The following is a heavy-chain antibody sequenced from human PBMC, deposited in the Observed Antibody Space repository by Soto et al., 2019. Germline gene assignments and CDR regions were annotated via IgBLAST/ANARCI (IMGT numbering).Heavy chain of an antibody. CDR3: ARDLHCSGGSCPTY. CDR2: ISSNGGST. J-gene: IGHJ4*02. V-gene: IGHV3-64*01. CDR1: GFTFSSYA. D-gene: IGHD2-15*01. Sequence: GGSLRLSCAASGFTFSSYAMHWVRQAPGKGLEYVSAISSNGGSTYYANSVKGRFTISRDNSKNTLYLQMGSLRAEDMAVYYCARDLHCSGGSCPTYWGQGTLVTVSS.